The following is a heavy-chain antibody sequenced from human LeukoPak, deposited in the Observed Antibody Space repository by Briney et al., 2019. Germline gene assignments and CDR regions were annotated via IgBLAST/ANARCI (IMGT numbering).Heavy chain of an antibody. J-gene: IGHJ3*02. CDR2: IRSKANSYAT. V-gene: IGHV3-73*01. CDR3: LSSGWFDAFDI. CDR1: GFTFSNAW. Sequence: GGSLRLSCAASGFTFSNAWMSWVRQAPGKGLEWVGRIRSKANSYATAYAASVKGRLTISRDDSKNTAYLQMNSLKTEDTAVYYCLSSGWFDAFDIWGQGTMVTVSS. D-gene: IGHD6-19*01.